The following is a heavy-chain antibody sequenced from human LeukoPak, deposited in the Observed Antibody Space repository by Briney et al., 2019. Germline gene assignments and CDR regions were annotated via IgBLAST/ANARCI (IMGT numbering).Heavy chain of an antibody. Sequence: GGSLRLSCAASGFTFSSYAMHWVRQAPGKGLEWVAVISYDGSNKYYADSVKGRFTISRDNSKNTLYLQMNSLRAEDTAVYYCARDSSSLYYFDYWGQGTLVTVSS. CDR2: ISYDGSNK. J-gene: IGHJ4*02. D-gene: IGHD6-19*01. V-gene: IGHV3-30-3*01. CDR3: ARDSSSLYYFDY. CDR1: GFTFSSYA.